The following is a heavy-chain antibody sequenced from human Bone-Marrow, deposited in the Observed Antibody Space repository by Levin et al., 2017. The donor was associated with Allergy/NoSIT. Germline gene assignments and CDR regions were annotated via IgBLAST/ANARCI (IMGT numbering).Heavy chain of an antibody. V-gene: IGHV3-11*01. Sequence: GGSLRLSCAASGFTFSDYDMNWIRQAPGKGLEWVSYISSGATIYYADSVKGRFTIPRDNAKNSLYLQMNSLRAEDTAVYYCAKDLLDFYGMDVWGQGTTVTVSS. CDR1: GFTFSDYD. CDR3: AKDLLDFYGMDV. J-gene: IGHJ6*02. CDR2: ISSGATI.